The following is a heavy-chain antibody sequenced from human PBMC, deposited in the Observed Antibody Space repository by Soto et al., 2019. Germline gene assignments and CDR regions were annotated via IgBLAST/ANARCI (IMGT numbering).Heavy chain of an antibody. J-gene: IGHJ6*03. Sequence: QVQLQQWGAGLLKPSETLSLTCAVYGGSFSGYQWSWIRQTPGKGLEWIGEINDSGNINYNPSLKSRVTILVDTAKKQISLKLRSVTAAETAVYYCARGLIVWFGELSRRGGYYYYMDVWGKGTTVTVSS. CDR1: GGSFSGYQ. D-gene: IGHD3-10*01. V-gene: IGHV4-34*01. CDR2: INDSGNI. CDR3: ARGLIVWFGELSRRGGYYYYMDV.